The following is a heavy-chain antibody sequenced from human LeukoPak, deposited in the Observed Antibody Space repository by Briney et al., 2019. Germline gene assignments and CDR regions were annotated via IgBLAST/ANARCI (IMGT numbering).Heavy chain of an antibody. J-gene: IGHJ6*02. V-gene: IGHV3-30-3*01. CDR1: GFTFSSYA. Sequence: PGRSLRLSCAASGFTFSSYAMHWVRQAPGKGLEWVAVISYDGSNKYSADSVKGRFTISRDNSKNTLYLQMNSLRAEDTAVYYCAKAERGEVLRFLEWSTPDVYYYYGMDVWGQGTTVTVSS. CDR3: AKAERGEVLRFLEWSTPDVYYYYGMDV. D-gene: IGHD3-3*01. CDR2: ISYDGSNK.